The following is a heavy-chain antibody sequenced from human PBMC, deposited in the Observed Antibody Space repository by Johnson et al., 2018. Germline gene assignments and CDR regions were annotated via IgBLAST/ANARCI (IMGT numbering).Heavy chain of an antibody. V-gene: IGHV3-30*18. J-gene: IGHJ3*02. D-gene: IGHD6-19*01. Sequence: QVQLVQSGGGVVQPGRSLRLSCAASGFTFSSYGMHWVRQAPGKGLEWVAVISYDGSNKYYADSVKGRFTISRDNSKNTLYLQMNSLRAEDTSVYYCAKESSVAGSAFDIWGQGTMVTVSS. CDR1: GFTFSSYG. CDR3: AKESSVAGSAFDI. CDR2: ISYDGSNK.